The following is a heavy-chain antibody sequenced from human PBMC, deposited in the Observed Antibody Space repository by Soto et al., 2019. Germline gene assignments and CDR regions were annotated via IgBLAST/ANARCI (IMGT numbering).Heavy chain of an antibody. CDR2: ISSSSSTI. CDR1: GFTFSSYS. V-gene: IGHV3-48*02. J-gene: IGHJ4*02. Sequence: GGSLRLSCAASGFTFSSYSMNWVRQAPGKGLEWVSYISSSSSTIYYADSVKGRFTISRDNAKNSLYLQMNSLRDEDTAVYYCARDGPFLVAPSTMVRGRGFDYWGQGTLVTVSS. CDR3: ARDGPFLVAPSTMVRGRGFDY. D-gene: IGHD3-10*01.